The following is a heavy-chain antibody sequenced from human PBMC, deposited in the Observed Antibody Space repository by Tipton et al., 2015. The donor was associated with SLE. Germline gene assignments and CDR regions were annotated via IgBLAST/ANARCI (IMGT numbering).Heavy chain of an antibody. CDR3: ARVVAVAGIHYYSVDI. CDR1: GDALNSYSYY. D-gene: IGHD6-19*01. V-gene: IGHV4-61*02. J-gene: IGHJ6*02. CDR2: VYITGET. Sequence: TLSLTCTVSGDALNSYSYYWGWIRQPAGKGLEWIGRVYITGETDYSPSLKSRVTISVDTSKNQFSLSLRSLTAADTAVYYCARVVAVAGIHYYSVDIWGQGTTVTVSS.